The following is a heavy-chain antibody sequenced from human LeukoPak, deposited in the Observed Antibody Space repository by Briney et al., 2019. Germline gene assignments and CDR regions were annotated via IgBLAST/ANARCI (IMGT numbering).Heavy chain of an antibody. CDR2: IKQDGSER. V-gene: IGHV3-7*03. CDR3: AREFHCSGGTCYIDYYYYAMDV. J-gene: IGHJ6*04. Sequence: GGSLRLSCAAAGFTFGSYWMSWVRLAPGGGLEWVVNIKQDGSERYYVDSVKGRFTISRDNAKNSVYLQMNSLRVEDTAVYYCAREFHCSGGTCYIDYYYYAMDVWGKGTTVTVSS. CDR1: GFTFGSYW. D-gene: IGHD2-15*01.